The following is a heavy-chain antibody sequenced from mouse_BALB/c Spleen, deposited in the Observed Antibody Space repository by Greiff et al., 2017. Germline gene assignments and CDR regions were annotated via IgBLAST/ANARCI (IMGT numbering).Heavy chain of an antibody. CDR2: IYPYNGGT. V-gene: IGHV1S29*02. CDR3: ARFGP. Sequence: EVQLVESGPELVKPGASVKISCKASGYTFTDYNMHWVKQSHGKSLEWIGYIYPYNGGTGYNQKFKSKATLTVDNSSSTAYMELRSLTSEDSAVYYCARFGPWGQGTLVTVSA. CDR1: GYTFTDYN. J-gene: IGHJ3*01.